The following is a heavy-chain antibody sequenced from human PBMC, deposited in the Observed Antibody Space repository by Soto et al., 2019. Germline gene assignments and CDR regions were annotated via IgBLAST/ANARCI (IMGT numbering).Heavy chain of an antibody. Sequence: EVHLIESVGGWVQPGTSLRVSCAPSGFTFHEYAMHWVRQAPGKGLEWVSGISSDGDTIAYADSVQGRFTVFRDNAKNSLYLQMNSLRAEDTALYYCTKGGYDLIYYFGVDVWGQGTTVTVSS. J-gene: IGHJ6*02. CDR2: ISSDGDTI. D-gene: IGHD5-12*01. CDR3: TKGGYDLIYYFGVDV. V-gene: IGHV3-9*01. CDR1: GFTFHEYA.